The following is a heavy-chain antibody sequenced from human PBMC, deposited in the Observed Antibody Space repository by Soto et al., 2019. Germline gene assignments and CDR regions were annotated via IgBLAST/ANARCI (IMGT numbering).Heavy chain of an antibody. V-gene: IGHV3-23*01. J-gene: IGHJ6*03. D-gene: IGHD6-13*01. CDR1: GFTFSSYA. CDR2: ISGSGGST. CDR3: AKYVWSSSSWYHVWYYYYMDV. Sequence: GGSLRLSCAASGFTFSSYAMSWVRQAPGKGLEWVSAISGSGGSTYYADSVKGRFTISRDNSKNTLYLQMNSLRAEYTAVYYCAKYVWSSSSWYHVWYYYYMDVWGKGTTVTVSS.